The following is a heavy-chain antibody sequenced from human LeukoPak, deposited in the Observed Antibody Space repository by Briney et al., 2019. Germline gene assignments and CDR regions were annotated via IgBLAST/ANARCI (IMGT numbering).Heavy chain of an antibody. J-gene: IGHJ4*02. D-gene: IGHD4-17*01. V-gene: IGHV4-39*02. CDR1: SGSVSSSSYY. CDR2: IYYSGST. CDR3: ARDPSWTSTTVTTSVLMDY. Sequence: SETLSLTCTVSSGSVSSSSYYWGWIRQPPGKGLEWIGSIYYSGSTYYNPSLKSRVTISVDTSKNQFSLNLTSVTAADTAVYYCARDPSWTSTTVTTSVLMDYWGQGTLVTVSS.